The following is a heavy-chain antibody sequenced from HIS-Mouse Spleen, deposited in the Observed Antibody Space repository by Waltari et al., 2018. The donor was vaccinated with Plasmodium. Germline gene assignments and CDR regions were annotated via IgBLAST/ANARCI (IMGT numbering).Heavy chain of an antibody. J-gene: IGHJ1*01. D-gene: IGHD6-13*01. Sequence: QVQLVQSGAEVKKPGASVKVSCKASGYTFTGYYLTWVRPAPAQGLEWMGWINPNSGGTNYAQKFQGRVTMTRDTSISTAYMELSRLRSDDTAVYYCARVLGYKAAAGTFVEYFQHWGQGTLVTVSS. V-gene: IGHV1-2*02. CDR3: ARVLGYKAAAGTFVEYFQH. CDR1: GYTFTGYY. CDR2: INPNSGGT.